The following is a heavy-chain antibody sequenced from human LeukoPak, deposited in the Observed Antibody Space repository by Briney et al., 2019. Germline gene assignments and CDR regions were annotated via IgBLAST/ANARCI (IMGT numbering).Heavy chain of an antibody. V-gene: IGHV4-38-2*02. CDR2: IYNSGST. J-gene: IGHJ4*02. CDR3: ARGRSAAGGFDY. D-gene: IGHD6-13*01. Sequence: SETLSLTCTVSGYSISSGYYWGWIRQAPGKGLEWIGSIYNSGSTYYNPSLKSRVTISVDMSKNQFSLKMSSVTAADTAVYYCARGRSAAGGFDYWGQGTLVTVSS. CDR1: GYSISSGYY.